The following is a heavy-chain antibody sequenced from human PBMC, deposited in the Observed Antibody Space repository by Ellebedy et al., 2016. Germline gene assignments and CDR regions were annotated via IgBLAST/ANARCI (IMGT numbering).Heavy chain of an antibody. CDR2: INHSGST. Sequence: SETLSLTCAVYGGSFSGYYWSWIRQPPGKGLEWIGEINHSGSTNYNPSLKSRVTMSLDTSKNQFSLKLSSVTAADTAVYYCARAGFWSGYQNYYYGMGVWGQGTTVTVSS. D-gene: IGHD3-3*01. CDR1: GGSFSGYY. CDR3: ARAGFWSGYQNYYYGMGV. J-gene: IGHJ6*02. V-gene: IGHV4-34*01.